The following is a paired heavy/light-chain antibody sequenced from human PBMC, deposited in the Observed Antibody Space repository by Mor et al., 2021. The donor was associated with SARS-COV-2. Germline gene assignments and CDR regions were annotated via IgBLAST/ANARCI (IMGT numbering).Light chain of an antibody. CDR1: QGIRND. CDR3: LQHNSYPWT. J-gene: IGKJ1*01. Sequence: DIQMTQSPSSLSASVGDRVTITCRASQGIRNDLGWYQQKPGKAPKRLIYAASSLQSGVPSRFSGSGSGTEFTLTISSLQPEDFATYSCLQHNSYPWTFGQGTKVEIK. CDR2: AAS. V-gene: IGKV1-17*01.
Heavy chain of an antibody. V-gene: IGHV1-3*01. CDR1: GYTFIYYA. Sequence: QVQLVQSGADVQKPGASVKVSCKASGYTFIYYAIHWVRQAPGQRLEWMGWITADNGNTKYSQNFQGRVTITRDTPASTAHMELSSLRSEDTAVYYCARGHYDILTGYVSDAFDIWGQGTMVTVSS. CDR3: ARGHYDILTGYVSDAFDI. J-gene: IGHJ3*02. D-gene: IGHD3-9*01. CDR2: ITADNGNT.